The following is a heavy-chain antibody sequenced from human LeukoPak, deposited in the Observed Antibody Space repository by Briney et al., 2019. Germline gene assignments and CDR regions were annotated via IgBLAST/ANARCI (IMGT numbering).Heavy chain of an antibody. D-gene: IGHD4/OR15-4a*01. Sequence: GGSLRLSCAASGFTVSSNYMSWVRQAPGKGLEWVSIIYSGGSTYYADPVKGRFTISRDTSKNTLYLQMNSLRAEDTAVYYCTSFHGASEYFRHWGQGTLATVSS. J-gene: IGHJ1*01. CDR1: GFTVSSNY. CDR3: TSFHGASEYFRH. V-gene: IGHV3-53*01. CDR2: IYSGGST.